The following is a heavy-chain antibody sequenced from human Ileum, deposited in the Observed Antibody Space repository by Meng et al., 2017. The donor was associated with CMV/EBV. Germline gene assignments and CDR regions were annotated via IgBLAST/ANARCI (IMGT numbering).Heavy chain of an antibody. CDR3: AKDTWWLAHHFDY. CDR1: GFTFSNYA. Sequence: QVQLVESGXGVVQPWXSLRRSWAASGFTFSNYAMHWVRQAPGKGLEWVAVISNDESDKYYVDSVKGRFTISRDNSKNTLYLQMNSLRTEDTAVYYCAKDTWWLAHHFDYGGHGTLVTVSS. V-gene: IGHV3-30-3*01. J-gene: IGHJ4*01. D-gene: IGHD6-19*01. CDR2: ISNDESDK.